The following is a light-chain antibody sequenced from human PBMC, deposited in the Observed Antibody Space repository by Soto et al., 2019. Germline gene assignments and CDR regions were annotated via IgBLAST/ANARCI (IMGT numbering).Light chain of an antibody. J-gene: IGKJ5*01. V-gene: IGKV3-11*01. CDR3: QQRSNWPPA. CDR1: QSVSSY. Sequence: EIVLKHSPGTLSLSPGERATLSCRASQSVSSYLAWYQQKPGQAPRLLIYDASNRATGIPARFSGSGSGTDFTLTISSLEPEDFAVYYCQQRSNWPPAFGQGTRLEIK. CDR2: DAS.